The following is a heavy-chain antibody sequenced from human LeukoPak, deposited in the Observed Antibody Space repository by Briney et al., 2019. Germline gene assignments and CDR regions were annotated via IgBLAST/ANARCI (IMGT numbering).Heavy chain of an antibody. J-gene: IGHJ4*02. D-gene: IGHD1-26*01. Sequence: PSETLSLTCAVSGGSISSYYWSWIRQPPGKGLEWIGEINHSGSTNYNPSLKSRVTISVDTSKNQFSLKLSSVTAADTAVYYCARVSDNSGSYLAYFDYWGQGTLVTVSS. CDR2: INHSGST. CDR3: ARVSDNSGSYLAYFDY. V-gene: IGHV4-34*01. CDR1: GGSISSYY.